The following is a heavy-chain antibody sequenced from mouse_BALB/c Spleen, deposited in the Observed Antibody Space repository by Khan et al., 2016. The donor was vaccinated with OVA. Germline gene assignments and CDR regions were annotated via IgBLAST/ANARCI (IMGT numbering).Heavy chain of an antibody. D-gene: IGHD1-1*01. CDR1: GYTFTSYW. V-gene: IGHV1S132*01. CDR2: IYPGTDNT. J-gene: IGHJ2*01. CDR3: AREEALYYFDY. Sequence: QVQLQQSGAELVRPGASVKLSCKTSGYTFTSYWIHWVKQRSGQGLEWIARIYPGTDNTYYSEKLKDKATLTADKSSSTAYLQLSSLKSEDSAVYFCAREEALYYFDYWGQGTTLTVSS.